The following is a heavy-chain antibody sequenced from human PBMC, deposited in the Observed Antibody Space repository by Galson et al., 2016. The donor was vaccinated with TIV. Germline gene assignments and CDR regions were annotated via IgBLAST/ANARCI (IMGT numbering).Heavy chain of an antibody. CDR3: ARALEDTSINAWNWFDP. V-gene: IGHV1-8*02. CDR2: MSTNSGNT. D-gene: IGHD2-2*01. CDR1: GYSFTSYD. J-gene: IGHJ5*02. Sequence: SVKVSCKASGYSFTSYDINWVRQACGQGLEWVGWMSTNSGNTGHEQKLQGLVTMIRNTSIGIAYMELNSLRSEGTAVYYCARALEDTSINAWNWFDPWGKGTLFTVSS.